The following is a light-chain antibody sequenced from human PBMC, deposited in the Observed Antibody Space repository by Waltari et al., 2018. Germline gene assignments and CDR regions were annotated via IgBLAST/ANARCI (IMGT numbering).Light chain of an antibody. J-gene: IGKJ1*01. CDR2: GAS. CDR1: QSISRN. CDR3: QQYIHRPPWWT. Sequence: EIVMTQSPATLSVSTGERATLTCRASQSISRNLACYQQKPGQAPRPLIYGASTRATGIPARFTGSGSGTEFTLTISSLQSEDFAVYYCQQYIHRPPWWTFGQGTKVEIK. V-gene: IGKV3-15*01.